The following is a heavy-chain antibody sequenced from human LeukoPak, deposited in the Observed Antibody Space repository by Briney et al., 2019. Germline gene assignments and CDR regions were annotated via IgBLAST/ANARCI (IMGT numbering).Heavy chain of an antibody. CDR1: GGSISSSSYY. V-gene: IGHV4-39*07. J-gene: IGHJ2*01. CDR3: ARRFSSSTVLWYFDL. Sequence: PSETLSLTCTVSGGSISSSSYYRGWIRQPPGKGLEWIGSIYYSGSTYYNPSLKSRVTISVDTSKNQFSLKLSSVTAADTAVYYCARRFSSSTVLWYFDLWGRGTLVTVSS. D-gene: IGHD4-17*01. CDR2: IYYSGST.